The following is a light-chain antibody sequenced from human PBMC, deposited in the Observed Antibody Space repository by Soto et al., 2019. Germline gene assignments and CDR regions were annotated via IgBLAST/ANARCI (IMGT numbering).Light chain of an antibody. CDR2: ETS. CDR3: QQRKNRPPIT. CDR1: QSVSTY. Sequence: EIVLTQSPATLSLSPGERATLSCRASQSVSTYLAWYQQRPGQAPRLIIYETSNSATGNPARFSGSQAGTDIILTITCQEPEDLRVYYYQQRKNRPPITFGQGTRLEIK. V-gene: IGKV3-11*01. J-gene: IGKJ5*01.